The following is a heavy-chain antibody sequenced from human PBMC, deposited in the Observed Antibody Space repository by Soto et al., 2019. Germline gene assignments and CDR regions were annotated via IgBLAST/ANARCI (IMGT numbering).Heavy chain of an antibody. CDR1: GGSISSYY. Sequence: NPSETLSLTCTVSGGSISSYYWSWIRQPPGKGLEWIGYIYYSGSTNYNPSLKSRVTISVDTSKNQFSLKLSSVTAADTAVYYCARVWMERGFDYWRQGTLVTVSS. CDR3: ARVWMERGFDY. V-gene: IGHV4-59*01. D-gene: IGHD1-1*01. CDR2: IYYSGST. J-gene: IGHJ4*02.